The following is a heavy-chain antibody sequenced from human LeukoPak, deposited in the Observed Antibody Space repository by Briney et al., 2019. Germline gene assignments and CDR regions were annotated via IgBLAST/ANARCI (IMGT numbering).Heavy chain of an antibody. CDR3: ATNEPY. Sequence: PGGSLRLSCAASGFTFSSYEMNWVRPAPGKGLEWVSSITSSSDYTYYADSVKGRFTISRDNAKDSLYLQMNSLRAEDTAVYYCATNEPYWGQGTLVTVSS. J-gene: IGHJ4*02. CDR2: ITSSSDYT. CDR1: GFTFSSYE. V-gene: IGHV3-21*01. D-gene: IGHD1-1*01.